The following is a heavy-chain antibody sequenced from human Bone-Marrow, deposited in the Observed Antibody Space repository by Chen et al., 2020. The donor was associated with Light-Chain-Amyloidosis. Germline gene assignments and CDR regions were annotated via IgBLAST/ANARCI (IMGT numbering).Heavy chain of an antibody. J-gene: IGHJ3*02. Sequence: QLQLQESGPGLVKPSEPLSLTCPVSGGSISSSNYYWGWIRQPPGKGLEWIGRVYYTGSTYYNPSRKRRFAIAVDTSKNQFSLMLRSVTAADTALYYCASQFYLPGTITMLVPGRIWGQGTMVTVSS. CDR2: VYYTGST. D-gene: IGHD3-22*01. CDR3: ASQFYLPGTITMLVPGRI. CDR1: GGSISSSNYY. V-gene: IGHV4-39*01.